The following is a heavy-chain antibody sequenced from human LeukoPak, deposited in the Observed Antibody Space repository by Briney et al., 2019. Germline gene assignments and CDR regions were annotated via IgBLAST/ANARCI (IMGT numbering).Heavy chain of an antibody. Sequence: ASVKVSCKASGYTFPGYYMHWVRQAPGQGLEWMGWINPNSGGTNYAQKFQGRVTMTRDTSISTAYMELSRLRSDDTAVYYCARVPGIGGRLYYMDVWGKGTTVTVSS. CDR3: ARVPGIGGRLYYMDV. D-gene: IGHD6-13*01. J-gene: IGHJ6*03. CDR1: GYTFPGYY. CDR2: INPNSGGT. V-gene: IGHV1-2*02.